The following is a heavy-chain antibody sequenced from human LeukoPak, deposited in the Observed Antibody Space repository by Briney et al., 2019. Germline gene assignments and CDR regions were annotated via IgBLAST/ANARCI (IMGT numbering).Heavy chain of an antibody. CDR2: VSGSGDAT. D-gene: IGHD2-15*01. Sequence: GGSLRLSCAASGFTFGSYALSWVRQAPGKGLEWVSTVSGSGDATYYADSVKGRFTVSRDDSKNTLHLQMDSLRAEDTALYYWARGNTGSVYRAVAHGGQGTLVTVSS. CDR1: GFTFGSYA. V-gene: IGHV3-23*01. J-gene: IGHJ4*02. CDR3: ARGNTGSVYRAVAH.